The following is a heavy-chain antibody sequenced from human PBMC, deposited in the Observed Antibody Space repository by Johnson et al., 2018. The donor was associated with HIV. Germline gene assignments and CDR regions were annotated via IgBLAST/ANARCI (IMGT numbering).Heavy chain of an antibody. J-gene: IGHJ3*02. CDR1: GFTFSSYG. CDR3: ARVHRVGGMSNAFDI. CDR2: ISSDGSNK. D-gene: IGHD3-10*01. V-gene: IGHV3-30*03. Sequence: QVLLVESGGGVVQPGRSLRASCAASGFTFSSYGMHWVRQAPGKGLEWVAVISSDGSNKYYVDSVKGRFTIARDNTRNSLYLQLNSLRAEDTALYYCARVHRVGGMSNAFDIWGQGTMVTVSS.